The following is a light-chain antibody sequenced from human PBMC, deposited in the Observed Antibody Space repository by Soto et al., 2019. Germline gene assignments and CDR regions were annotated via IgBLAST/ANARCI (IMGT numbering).Light chain of an antibody. CDR3: CSYAGSSTYV. J-gene: IGLJ1*01. V-gene: IGLV2-23*02. CDR2: EVS. Sequence: QSALTQPASVSGSPGQSITISCTGTSSDVGSYNLVSWYQQHPGKAPKLMIYEVSKRPSGVSNRFSGSKSGNTASLTISGLQAEDEADYYCCSYAGSSTYVSGTGTEVTVL. CDR1: SSDVGSYNL.